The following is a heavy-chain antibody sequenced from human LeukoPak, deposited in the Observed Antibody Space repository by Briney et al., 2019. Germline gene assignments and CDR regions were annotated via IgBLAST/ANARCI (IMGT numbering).Heavy chain of an antibody. J-gene: IGHJ5*02. CDR1: GGSISSSSYY. V-gene: IGHV4-39*07. CDR2: IYHSGST. D-gene: IGHD1-26*01. Sequence: SETLSLTCTVSGGSISSSSYYWGWIRQPPGKGLEWIGYIYHSGSTYYNPSLRSRVTISVDRSKNQFSLKLSSVTAADTAVYYCAREQYSGSYHGWFDPWGQGTLVTVSS. CDR3: AREQYSGSYHGWFDP.